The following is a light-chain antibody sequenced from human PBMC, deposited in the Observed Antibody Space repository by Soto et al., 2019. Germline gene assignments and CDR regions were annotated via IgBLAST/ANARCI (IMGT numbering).Light chain of an antibody. Sequence: EIVMTQSPATLSVSPGERATLSCRASQSVSSNLAWYQQKPGQAPRLLIYGASTRATGIPARFSGSGSGTEFTLTISRLQSEVFAVYYCQQYNNWPPPLTFGGGAKVEIK. J-gene: IGKJ4*01. V-gene: IGKV3-15*01. CDR2: GAS. CDR1: QSVSSN. CDR3: QQYNNWPPPLT.